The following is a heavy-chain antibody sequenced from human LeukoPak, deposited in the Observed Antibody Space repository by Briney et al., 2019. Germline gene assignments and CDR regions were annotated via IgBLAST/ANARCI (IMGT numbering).Heavy chain of an antibody. CDR2: IYYSGST. D-gene: IGHD6-6*01. CDR1: GGSISSYY. CDR3: ARDSRLGYSSSSDWFDP. J-gene: IGHJ5*02. V-gene: IGHV4-59*01. Sequence: PSETLSLTCTVSGGSISSYYWSWIRQPPGKGLEWIGYIYYSGSTNYNPSLKSRVTISVDTSKNQFSLKLSSVTVADTAVYYCARDSRLGYSSSSDWFDPWGQGILVIVSS.